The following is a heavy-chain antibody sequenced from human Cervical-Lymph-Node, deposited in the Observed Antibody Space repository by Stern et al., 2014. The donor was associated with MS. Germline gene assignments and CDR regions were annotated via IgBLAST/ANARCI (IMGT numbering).Heavy chain of an antibody. CDR3: ARGRADYGGNSIDY. V-gene: IGHV4-34*01. J-gene: IGHJ4*02. CDR2: INHSGST. Sequence: QVQLQQWGAGLLKPSETLSRTCAVYGGSFSGYYWSWIRQPPGKGLEWIGKINHSGSTNYNPSLKSRVTISVDTSKNQFSLKLSSVTAADTAVYYCARGRADYGGNSIDYWGQGTLVTVSS. CDR1: GGSFSGYY. D-gene: IGHD4-23*01.